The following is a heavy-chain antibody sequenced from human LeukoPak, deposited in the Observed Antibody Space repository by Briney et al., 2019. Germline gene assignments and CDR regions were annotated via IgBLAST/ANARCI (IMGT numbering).Heavy chain of an antibody. CDR1: GFTFSSYA. CDR2: ISWNSGSI. Sequence: GGSLRLSCAASGFTFSSYAMHWVRQAPGKGLEWVSGISWNSGSIGYADSVKGRFTISRDNAKNSLYLQMNSLRAEDTALYYCAKDPMMYSSGWIDYWGQGTLVTVSS. CDR3: AKDPMMYSSGWIDY. J-gene: IGHJ4*02. V-gene: IGHV3-9*01. D-gene: IGHD6-19*01.